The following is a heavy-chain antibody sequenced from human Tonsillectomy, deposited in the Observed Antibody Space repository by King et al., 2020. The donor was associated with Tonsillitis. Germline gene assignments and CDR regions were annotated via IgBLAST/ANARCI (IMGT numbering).Heavy chain of an antibody. D-gene: IGHD3-10*01. Sequence: VQLVESGGGLVKPGRSLRLSCAASGFTFGDFGMSWFRQAPGKGLEWVGLIRSEAYGGTTEYAASVKDRCTVSRDDSKSIAYLQMNSLKTEDTAVYFCTSDQRWFGAYGMDVWGQGTTVIVSS. CDR2: IRSEAYGGTT. J-gene: IGHJ6*02. CDR1: GFTFGDFG. V-gene: IGHV3-49*05. CDR3: TSDQRWFGAYGMDV.